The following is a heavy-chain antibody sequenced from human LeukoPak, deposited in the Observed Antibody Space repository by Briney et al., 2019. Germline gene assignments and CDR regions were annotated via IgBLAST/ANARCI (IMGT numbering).Heavy chain of an antibody. J-gene: IGHJ3*02. V-gene: IGHV4-4*07. CDR2: IYTSGST. CDR1: GGSISSYY. D-gene: IGHD3-10*01. Sequence: SETLSLTCTVSGGSISSYYWSWIRQPAGKGLEWIGRIYTSGSTNYNPSLKSRVTMSVDTSKNQFSLKLSSVTAADTAVYYCARDQAFYYGSGSYLAYSSAFDIWGQGTMVTVSS. CDR3: ARDQAFYYGSGSYLAYSSAFDI.